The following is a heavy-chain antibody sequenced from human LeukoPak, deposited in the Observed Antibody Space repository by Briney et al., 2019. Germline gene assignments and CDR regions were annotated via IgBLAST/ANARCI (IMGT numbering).Heavy chain of an antibody. CDR3: ARKRVRYYDSSGYFDY. CDR1: RGTFSSYA. V-gene: IGHV1-69*01. CDR2: IIPIFGTA. J-gene: IGHJ4*02. D-gene: IGHD3-22*01. Sequence: SVKVSCKASRGTFSSYAISWVRQAPGQGLEWMGGIIPIFGTANYAQKFQGRVTITADESTSTAYMELSSLRSEDTAVYYCARKRVRYYDSSGYFDYWGQGTLVTVSS.